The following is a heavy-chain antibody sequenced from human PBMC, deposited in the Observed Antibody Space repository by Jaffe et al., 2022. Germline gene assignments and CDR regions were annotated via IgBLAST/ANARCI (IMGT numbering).Heavy chain of an antibody. CDR1: GFTFSSYW. V-gene: IGHV3-7*01. D-gene: IGHD4-17*01. J-gene: IGHJ5*02. CDR2: IKQDGSEK. CDR3: ARDQGYGASHWFDP. Sequence: EVQLVESGGGLVQPGGSLRLSCAASGFTFSSYWMSWVRQAPGKGLEWVANIKQDGSEKYYVDSVKGRFTISRDNAKNSLYLQMNSLRAEDTAVYYCARDQGYGASHWFDPWGQGTLVTVSS.